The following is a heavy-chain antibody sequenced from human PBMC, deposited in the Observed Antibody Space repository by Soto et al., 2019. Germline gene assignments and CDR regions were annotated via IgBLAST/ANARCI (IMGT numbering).Heavy chain of an antibody. J-gene: IGHJ6*02. CDR2: ISPYTGDT. CDR1: GYIFVNYG. CDR3: AMVDNYVTPTPQDV. Sequence: QVQLVQSGDEMKKPGASVRVSCKASGYIFVNYGIAWVRQAPGQGLAWMGWISPYTGDTHSASKVQGRLTMTTDTSTSTAYMDLWSLTSDDTAVYYCAMVDNYVTPTPQDVWGQGTTVTVSS. D-gene: IGHD3-16*01. V-gene: IGHV1-18*01.